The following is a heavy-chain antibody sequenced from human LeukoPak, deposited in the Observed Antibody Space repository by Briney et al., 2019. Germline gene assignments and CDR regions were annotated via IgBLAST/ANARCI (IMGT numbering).Heavy chain of an antibody. V-gene: IGHV4-39*02. Sequence: SETLSLTCTVSGGSISSSSYYWGWIRQPPGKGREWIVNIYYSGSTYDNPSLKSRVTISVDTSKNPVSLKLSSVTAADTAVYYCARVTVTGAFDIWGQGTLVTVSS. J-gene: IGHJ3*02. CDR3: ARVTVTGAFDI. CDR1: GGSISSSSYY. D-gene: IGHD4-17*01. CDR2: IYYSGST.